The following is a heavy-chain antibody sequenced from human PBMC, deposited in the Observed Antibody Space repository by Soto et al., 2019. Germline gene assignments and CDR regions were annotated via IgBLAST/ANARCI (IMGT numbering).Heavy chain of an antibody. J-gene: IGHJ5*01. CDR1: GYIFTDYY. D-gene: IGHD2-2*01. V-gene: IGHV1-2*02. CDR2: INPKSGDT. CDR3: ARPYCTSNSCHNLFDS. Sequence: GASVKVSGKASGYIFTDYYINWVRQAPGQGLEWMGWINPKSGDTDYAQNFQGIVTMTTDTSITTAYMELSRLRSDDTAVYYCARPYCTSNSCHNLFDSWGQGTLVTVSS.